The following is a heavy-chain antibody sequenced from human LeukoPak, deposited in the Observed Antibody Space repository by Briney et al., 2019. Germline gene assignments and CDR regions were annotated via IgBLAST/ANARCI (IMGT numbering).Heavy chain of an antibody. D-gene: IGHD3-3*01. CDR3: ARGESDYDFWSGYSPRLDY. V-gene: IGHV4-59*01. CDR1: GGSISSYY. CDR2: IYYSGST. J-gene: IGHJ4*02. Sequence: PSQTLSLTCTVSGGSISSYYWSWIRQPPGKGLEWIGYIYYSGSTNYNPSLKSRVTISVDTSKNQFSLKLSSVTAADTAVYYCARGESDYDFWSGYSPRLDYWGQGTLVTVSS.